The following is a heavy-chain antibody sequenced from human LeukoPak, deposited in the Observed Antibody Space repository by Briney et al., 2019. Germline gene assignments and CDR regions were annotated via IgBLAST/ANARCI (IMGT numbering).Heavy chain of an antibody. CDR2: IRYDGSNK. Sequence: GGSLRLSCAASGFTFSSYGMHWVRQAPGKGLEWVAFIRYDGSNKYYADSVKGRFTISRDNSKNTLYLQMNSLRAEDTAVYYCAKPLGEYSSGWNYYFDYWGQGTLVTVSS. D-gene: IGHD6-19*01. J-gene: IGHJ4*02. V-gene: IGHV3-30*02. CDR1: GFTFSSYG. CDR3: AKPLGEYSSGWNYYFDY.